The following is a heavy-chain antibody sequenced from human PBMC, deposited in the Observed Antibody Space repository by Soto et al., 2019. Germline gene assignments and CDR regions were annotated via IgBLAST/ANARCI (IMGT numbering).Heavy chain of an antibody. V-gene: IGHV3-23*01. D-gene: IGHD3-16*01. J-gene: IGHJ3*01. CDR3: AKNRDYDYDAFDV. Sequence: GGSLRLSCAGSGFTFNGNAMSWVRQAPGKGLEWVSGITGNSAFTYYADSVKGRVIISRDNSKKTLYLQINTLRVEDTAVYYCAKNRDYDYDAFDVWGQGTVVTVSS. CDR2: ITGNSAFT. CDR1: GFTFNGNA.